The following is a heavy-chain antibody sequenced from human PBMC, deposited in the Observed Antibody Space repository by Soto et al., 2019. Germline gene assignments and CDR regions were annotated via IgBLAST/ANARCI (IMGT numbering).Heavy chain of an antibody. D-gene: IGHD6-19*01. CDR3: ARIFLPGYSSGWYDY. CDR1: GFTFSSYA. CDR2: ILAGGGNT. V-gene: IGHV3-23*01. Sequence: GSLRLSCAASGFTFSSYAISWVRQAPGKGLEWVSAILAGGGNTYHVDAVKGRFTISRDNSKNTLYLRMNSLRAEDTAVYYCARIFLPGYSSGWYDYWGQGTLVTVSS. J-gene: IGHJ4*02.